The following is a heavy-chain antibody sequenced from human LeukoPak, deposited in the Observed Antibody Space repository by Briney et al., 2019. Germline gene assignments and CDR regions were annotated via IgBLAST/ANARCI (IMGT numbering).Heavy chain of an antibody. V-gene: IGHV1-2*02. Sequence: ASVNVSCKASGYTFTGYYMHWVRQAPGQGLECMGWINPNSGGTNYAQKFQGRVTMTRDTSISTAYMELSSLRSEDTAVYYCAKAPVTTCSGAYCYPFDYWGQGTLVTVSS. D-gene: IGHD2-15*01. CDR1: GYTFTGYY. J-gene: IGHJ4*02. CDR2: INPNSGGT. CDR3: AKAPVTTCSGAYCYPFDY.